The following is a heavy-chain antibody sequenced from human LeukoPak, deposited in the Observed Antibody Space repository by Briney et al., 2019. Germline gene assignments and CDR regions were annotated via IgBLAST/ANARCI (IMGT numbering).Heavy chain of an antibody. D-gene: IGHD3-10*01. CDR3: AREDPGSYYYGSGSYFWGAFDI. Sequence: PGGSLRLSCAASGFTVSSNYMNWVRQAPGKGLEWVSMIYPNGNTFYTDSVKGRFTISRDNSKNTLDLQMSSLRAEDTAVYYCAREDPGSYYYGSGSYFWGAFDIWGQGTMVTVSS. CDR2: IYPNGNT. J-gene: IGHJ3*02. CDR1: GFTVSSNY. V-gene: IGHV3-66*01.